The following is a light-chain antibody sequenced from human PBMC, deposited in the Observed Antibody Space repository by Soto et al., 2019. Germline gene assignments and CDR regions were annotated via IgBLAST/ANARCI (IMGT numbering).Light chain of an antibody. CDR1: QSISSSY. CDR3: QQYGRSRS. J-gene: IGKJ5*01. V-gene: IGKV3-20*01. CDR2: DAS. Sequence: EIVLTQSPGTLSLSPGERATLSCRASQSISSSYLAWYQQKPGQAPRFLIYDASNRATGVPARFSGSGSGTDFTLTISSLEPEDFAVYYCQQYGRSRSFGQGTRLEIK.